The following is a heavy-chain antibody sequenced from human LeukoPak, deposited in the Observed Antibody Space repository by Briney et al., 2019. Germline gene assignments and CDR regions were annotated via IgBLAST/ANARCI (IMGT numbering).Heavy chain of an antibody. J-gene: IGHJ4*02. CDR3: ARQTGSGLFTLP. CDR2: INHSGST. V-gene: IGHV4-34*01. Sequence: SSETLSLTCAVYGGSFSGYYWSWIRQPPGKGLEWIGEINHSGSTNYNPSLKSRVTISIDTSKNQISLRLTSVTVTDTAMHYCARQTGSGLFTLPGGQGTLVTVSS. D-gene: IGHD3/OR15-3a*01. CDR1: GGSFSGYY.